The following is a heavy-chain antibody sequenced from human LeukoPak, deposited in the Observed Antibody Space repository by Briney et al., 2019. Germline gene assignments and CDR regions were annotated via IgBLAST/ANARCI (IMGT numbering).Heavy chain of an antibody. CDR3: ARASSQWLVPY. J-gene: IGHJ4*02. Sequence: GGSLRLSCAASGFTFTSYSMNSVRQAHGNELERVTSISSSSTYIYYADTPKGRFTNSRENAKNSLYLQMNRRRAEDTAVYYCARASSQWLVPYWGQGTLVTVSS. V-gene: IGHV3-21*01. CDR2: ISSSSTYI. CDR1: GFTFTSYS. D-gene: IGHD6-19*01.